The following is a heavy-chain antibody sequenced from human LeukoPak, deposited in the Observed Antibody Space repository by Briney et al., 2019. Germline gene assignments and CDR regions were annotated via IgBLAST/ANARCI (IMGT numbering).Heavy chain of an antibody. Sequence: PGGPLRLSCAASGFTFSSYSMNWVRHAPGKGLEWSSSISSSSSYIYYAHSVKGRFTISRDNAKNSLYLQMNSLRAEDTAVYYCARGPYDSSGPYDYWGQGTLVTVSS. D-gene: IGHD3-22*01. J-gene: IGHJ4*02. CDR3: ARGPYDSSGPYDY. V-gene: IGHV3-21*01. CDR2: ISSSSSYI. CDR1: GFTFSSYS.